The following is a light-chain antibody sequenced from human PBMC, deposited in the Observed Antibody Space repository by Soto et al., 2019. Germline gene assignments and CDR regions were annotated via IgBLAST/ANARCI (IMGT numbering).Light chain of an antibody. V-gene: IGKV1-5*01. CDR3: QQYNPYSPRT. J-gene: IGKJ1*01. CDR2: DAS. CDR1: QSISGW. Sequence: DIQLTQSPSTLSASVGDRVTITCRASQSISGWLAWYQQKPGKAPNLLIYDASTLRSGVPSRFSGSGSGTQFTLTISSLQPDDFATYYCQQYNPYSPRTFGQGTKVEIK.